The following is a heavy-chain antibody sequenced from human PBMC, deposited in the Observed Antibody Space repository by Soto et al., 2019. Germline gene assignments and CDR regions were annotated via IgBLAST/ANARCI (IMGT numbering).Heavy chain of an antibody. V-gene: IGHV3-48*02. CDR2: ISSSSSTI. CDR3: ATDTWKYYYDSSGYSDAFDI. D-gene: IGHD3-22*01. Sequence: GWLRRPGSASGCTFSSYSMNWVRQAPGKGLEWVSYISSSSSTIYYADSVKGRFTIARDNAKNSLYLQMNSLRDEDTAVYYCATDTWKYYYDSSGYSDAFDIWGQGTMVTV. CDR1: GCTFSSYS. J-gene: IGHJ3*02.